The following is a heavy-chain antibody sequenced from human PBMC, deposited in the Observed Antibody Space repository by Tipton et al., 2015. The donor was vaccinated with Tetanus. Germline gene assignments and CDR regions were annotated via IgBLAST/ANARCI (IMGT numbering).Heavy chain of an antibody. V-gene: IGHV4-59*01. D-gene: IGHD5/OR15-5a*01. J-gene: IGHJ4*02. Sequence: TLSLTCTVSGGSISTYYWSWIRQPPGKGLEWIGYIYYRGSTNYYPSLKSRVTMSVDTSKNQFSLNLSSGTAADTAVYYCARGDGSTLHYWGQGTLVTVSS. CDR1: GGSISTYY. CDR3: ARGDGSTLHY. CDR2: IYYRGST.